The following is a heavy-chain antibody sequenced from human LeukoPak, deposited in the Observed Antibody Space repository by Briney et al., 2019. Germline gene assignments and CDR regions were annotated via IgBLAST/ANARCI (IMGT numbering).Heavy chain of an antibody. Sequence: GGSLRLSCAASGFTFSSYGMHWVRQAPGKGLEWVAFIRYDGSNKYYADSVKGRFTISRDNSKNTLYLQMNSLRAEDTAVYYCAKDSDFWSGYYIDYWGQGTLVTVSS. CDR2: IRYDGSNK. V-gene: IGHV3-30*02. J-gene: IGHJ4*02. CDR1: GFTFSSYG. D-gene: IGHD3-3*01. CDR3: AKDSDFWSGYYIDY.